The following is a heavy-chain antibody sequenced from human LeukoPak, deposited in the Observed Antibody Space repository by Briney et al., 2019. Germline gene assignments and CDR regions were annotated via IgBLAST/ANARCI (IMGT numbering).Heavy chain of an antibody. V-gene: IGHV3-21*01. CDR1: GFTFSSYS. J-gene: IGHJ4*02. Sequence: GSLRLSCAASGFTFSSYSMNWVRQAPGKGLEWVSSITGSNSFIYYADSVKGRFTISRDNAKNSLYLQMNSLRAEDTAVYYCARIAMVRGDPPYYFDYWGQGTLVTVSS. CDR3: ARIAMVRGDPPYYFDY. CDR2: ITGSNSFI. D-gene: IGHD3-10*01.